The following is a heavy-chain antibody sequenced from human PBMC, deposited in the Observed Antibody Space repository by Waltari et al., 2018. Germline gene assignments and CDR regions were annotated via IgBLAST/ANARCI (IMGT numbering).Heavy chain of an antibody. Sequence: EVQLVESGGGLIQPGGSLSLSCAASGFTVSSNYMSWVRQAPGKGLEWVSVIYSGGSTYYNPSLKSRVTISVDTSKNQFSLKLSSVTAADTAVYYCAREASRDYYYYYGMDVWGQGTTVTVSS. CDR1: GFTVSSNY. V-gene: IGHV3-53*01. D-gene: IGHD6-13*01. CDR2: IYSGGST. CDR3: AREASRDYYYYYGMDV. J-gene: IGHJ6*02.